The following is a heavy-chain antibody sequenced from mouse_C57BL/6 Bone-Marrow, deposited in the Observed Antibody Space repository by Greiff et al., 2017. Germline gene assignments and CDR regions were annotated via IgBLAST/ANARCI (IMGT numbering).Heavy chain of an antibody. CDR1: GFNIKDDY. CDR3: TTRVYYGSSYWYFDG. J-gene: IGHJ1*03. D-gene: IGHD1-1*01. CDR2: IDPENGDT. Sequence: VQLQQSGAELVRPGASVKLSCTASGFNIKDDYMHWVKQRPEQGLEWIGWIDPENGDTEYASKFQGKATITADTSSNTAYLQLSSLTSEDTAVYYCTTRVYYGSSYWYFDGWGTGTTVTVSS. V-gene: IGHV14-4*01.